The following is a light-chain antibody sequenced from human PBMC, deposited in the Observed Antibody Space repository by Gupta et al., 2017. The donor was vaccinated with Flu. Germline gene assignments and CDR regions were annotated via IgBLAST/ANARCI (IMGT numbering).Light chain of an antibody. J-gene: IGKJ3*01. CDR1: QSISSNS. V-gene: IGKV3-20*01. Sequence: EIVLTQSPGTLSLSLGERATLSCRASQSISSNSLAWYQQRPGQAPRLLIFGASSRATGIPDRFSGGGSGTDFILTISRLEPEDFAVYYCQQDGNSPFTFGPGTKVDIK. CDR2: GAS. CDR3: QQDGNSPFT.